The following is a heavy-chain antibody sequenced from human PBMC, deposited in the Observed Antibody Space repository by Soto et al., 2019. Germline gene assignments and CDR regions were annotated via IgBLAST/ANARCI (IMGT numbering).Heavy chain of an antibody. J-gene: IGHJ4*02. Sequence: QLQLQESGSGLVKPTQTLSLTCAVSGGSISSGGYSWSWIRQPPGKGLEWIGYIYHSGSAYYNPSLRSRVTISVDRSKNQFSLKMSSVTAADTAVYYCAIQHMVRGVIFDYWGQGTLVTASS. D-gene: IGHD3-10*01. CDR2: IYHSGSA. CDR3: AIQHMVRGVIFDY. CDR1: GGSISSGGYS. V-gene: IGHV4-30-2*01.